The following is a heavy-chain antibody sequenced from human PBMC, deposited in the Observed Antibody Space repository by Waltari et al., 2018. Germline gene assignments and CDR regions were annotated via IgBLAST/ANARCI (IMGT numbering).Heavy chain of an antibody. D-gene: IGHD6-13*01. CDR3: ARHRYSSSWYAGAFDI. CDR2: LYYSGST. V-gene: IGHV4-39*01. CDR1: GGSISSSSYY. J-gene: IGHJ3*02. Sequence: QLQLQESGPGLVKPSETLSLTCTVSGGSISSSSYYWGWIRQPPGKGLEWIGSLYYSGSTYSNPPLKSRVPISVGTSKNQFSLKLSSVTAADTAVYYCARHRYSSSWYAGAFDIWGQGTMVTVSS.